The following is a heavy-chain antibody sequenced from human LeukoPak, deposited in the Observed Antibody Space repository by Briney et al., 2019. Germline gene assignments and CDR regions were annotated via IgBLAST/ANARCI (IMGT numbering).Heavy chain of an antibody. CDR2: INHSGST. D-gene: IGHD3-10*01. CDR3: ARERRITMVRGVIITGWFDP. J-gene: IGHJ5*02. V-gene: IGHV4-34*01. Sequence: ASETLSLTCAVYGGSFSGYYWSWIRQPPGKGLEWIGEINHSGSTNYNPSLKSRVTISVDTSKNQFSLKLSSVTAADTAVYYYARERRITMVRGVIITGWFDPWGQGTLVTVSS. CDR1: GGSFSGYY.